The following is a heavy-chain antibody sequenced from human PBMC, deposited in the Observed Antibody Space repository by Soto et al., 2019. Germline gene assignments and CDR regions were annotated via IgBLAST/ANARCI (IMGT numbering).Heavy chain of an antibody. CDR1: GFTFSSYS. D-gene: IGHD3-22*01. J-gene: IGHJ4*02. V-gene: IGHV3-21*01. CDR3: AKAPEYYYDSSGYYPFDY. CDR2: ISSSSSYI. Sequence: GGSLRLSCAASGFTFSSYSMNWVRQAPGKGLEWVSSISSSSSYIYYADSVKGRFTISRDNAKNSLYLQMNSLRAEDTAVYYCAKAPEYYYDSSGYYPFDYWGQGTMVTVYS.